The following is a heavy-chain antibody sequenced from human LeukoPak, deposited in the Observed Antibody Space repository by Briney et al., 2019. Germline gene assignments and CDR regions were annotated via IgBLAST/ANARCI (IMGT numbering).Heavy chain of an antibody. D-gene: IGHD1-7*01. Sequence: SETLSLTCTVSGGSISSSSYYWGWIRQPPGKGLEWVGSIYYSGSTYYNPSLKSRVTISVDTSKNQFSLKLSSVTAADTAVYYCARVSGTTDYWGQGTLVTVSS. CDR3: ARVSGTTDY. CDR1: GGSISSSSYY. V-gene: IGHV4-39*07. CDR2: IYYSGST. J-gene: IGHJ4*02.